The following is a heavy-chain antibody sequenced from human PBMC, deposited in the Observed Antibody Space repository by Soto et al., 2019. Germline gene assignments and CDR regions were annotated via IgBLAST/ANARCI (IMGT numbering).Heavy chain of an antibody. CDR3: ARCFAGRAYFDY. V-gene: IGHV1-69*06. Sequence: SVKVSCKASGGTFSSYAISWVRQSPGQGLEWMGGIIPILGTANYAQKFQGRVTITADKSTSTAYMELSSLRSEDTAVYYCARCFAGRAYFDYWGQGTLVTVSS. CDR2: IIPILGTA. J-gene: IGHJ4*02. CDR1: GGTFSSYA.